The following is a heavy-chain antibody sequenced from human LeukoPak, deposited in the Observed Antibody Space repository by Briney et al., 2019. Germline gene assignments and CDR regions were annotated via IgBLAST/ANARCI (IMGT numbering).Heavy chain of an antibody. CDR2: VYPGDSDT. Sequence: GESLKISCKGSGYSFTSYWIGWVRQIPGKGLGWMGMVYPGDSDTRYSTSFQGQVTIAAGKSISHGYLQWSSLKASDTAMYYCARLGITMVRGSNPLYYGMDVWGEGTTVTVSS. J-gene: IGHJ6*04. CDR1: GYSFTSYW. D-gene: IGHD3-10*01. CDR3: ARLGITMVRGSNPLYYGMDV. V-gene: IGHV5-51*01.